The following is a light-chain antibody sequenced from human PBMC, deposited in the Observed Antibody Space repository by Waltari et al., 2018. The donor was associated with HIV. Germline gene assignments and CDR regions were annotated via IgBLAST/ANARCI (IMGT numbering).Light chain of an antibody. J-gene: IGKJ3*01. CDR3: MQALQTPLT. V-gene: IGKV2-28*01. CDR2: LGS. CDR1: QSLLHSNGYNY. Sequence: DIVMTQSPLSLPVTPGEPASIACRSSQSLLHSNGYNYLDWYLQKQGQSPQLLIYLGSNRASGVPDRFSGSGSGTDFTLKISRVEAEDVGVHYCMQALQTPLTFGPGTKVDIK.